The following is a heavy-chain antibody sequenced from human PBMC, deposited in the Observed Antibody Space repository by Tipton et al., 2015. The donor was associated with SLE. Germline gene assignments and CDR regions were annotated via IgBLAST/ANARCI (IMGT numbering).Heavy chain of an antibody. D-gene: IGHD2-2*01. Sequence: TLSLTCTVSGGSISSDFWSWIRQPPGKGLEWIGYIYYSGSTNYNPSLKSRVTMSVDTSKNQISLKLSSVTAADTAVYYCARDVAPAAVPLFEYWGQGTLVTVSS. CDR2: IYYSGST. CDR1: GGSISSDF. V-gene: IGHV4-59*01. CDR3: ARDVAPAAVPLFEY. J-gene: IGHJ4*02.